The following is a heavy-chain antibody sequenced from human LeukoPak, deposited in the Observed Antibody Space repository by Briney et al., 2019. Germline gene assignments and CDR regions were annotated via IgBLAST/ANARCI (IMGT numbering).Heavy chain of an antibody. CDR2: IKQDGSEK. J-gene: IGHJ4*02. Sequence: GGSLRLSCAASGFTFSSYWMSWVRQAPGKGLEWVANIKQDGSEKYYVDSVKGRFTISRDNAKNSLYLQMNSLRAEDTAVYYCTRLAAAGSGRWAPDYWGQGTLVTVSS. V-gene: IGHV3-7*03. CDR1: GFTFSSYW. CDR3: TRLAAAGSGRWAPDY. D-gene: IGHD1-14*01.